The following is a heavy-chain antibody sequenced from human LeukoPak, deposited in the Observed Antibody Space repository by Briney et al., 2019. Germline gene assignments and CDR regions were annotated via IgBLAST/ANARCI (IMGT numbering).Heavy chain of an antibody. D-gene: IGHD6-13*01. V-gene: IGHV3-21*01. J-gene: IGHJ6*03. CDR3: ASLQQLATRYYYYMDV. Sequence: SGGSLRLSCAASGFTFSSYSMNWVRQAPGKGLEWVSSISSSSSYIYYADSVKGRFTISRDNAKNSLYLQMNSLRAEDTAVYYCASLQQLATRYYYYMDVXXXXXXVTVSS. CDR2: ISSSSSYI. CDR1: GFTFSSYS.